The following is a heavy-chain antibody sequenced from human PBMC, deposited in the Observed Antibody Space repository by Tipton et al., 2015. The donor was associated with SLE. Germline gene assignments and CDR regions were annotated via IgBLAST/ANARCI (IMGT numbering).Heavy chain of an antibody. CDR3: ARGSWGSDAFDI. V-gene: IGHV4-34*01. CDR2: IDHSGST. Sequence: TLSLTCAVYGGSFSGFYWNWIRQPPGKGLEWIGEIDHSGSTNYNPSLKSRVTISVDTSKNQFSLKLSSVTAADTAVYYCARGSWGSDAFDIWGQGTVVTVSS. J-gene: IGHJ3*02. CDR1: GGSFSGFY. D-gene: IGHD3-16*01.